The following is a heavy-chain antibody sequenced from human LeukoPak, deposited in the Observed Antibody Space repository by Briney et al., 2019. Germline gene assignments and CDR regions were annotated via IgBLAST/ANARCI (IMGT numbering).Heavy chain of an antibody. D-gene: IGHD5-12*01. CDR1: GLTFDDYA. J-gene: IGHJ3*02. V-gene: IGHV3-9*01. CDR3: AKDMSSGYDAFDI. Sequence: PGGSLRLSWAAPGLTFDDYAMHWVRQAPGKGLGWVSGISWNSGSIGYADSVKGRFTISRDNAKNSLYLQMNSLRAEDTALYYCAKDMSSGYDAFDIWGQGTMVTVSS. CDR2: ISWNSGSI.